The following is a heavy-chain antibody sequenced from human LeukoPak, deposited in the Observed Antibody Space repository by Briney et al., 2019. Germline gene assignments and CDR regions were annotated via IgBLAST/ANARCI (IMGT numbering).Heavy chain of an antibody. CDR2: IYHSGST. CDR3: ARHETTVVTPFDY. CDR1: GYSISSGYY. Sequence: SETLSLTCTVSGYSISSGYYWGWIRQPPGKGLEWIGSIYHSGSTYYNPSLKSRVTISVDTSKNQFSLKLSSVTAADTAVYYCARHETTVVTPFDYWGQGTLVTVSS. J-gene: IGHJ4*02. V-gene: IGHV4-38-2*02. D-gene: IGHD4-23*01.